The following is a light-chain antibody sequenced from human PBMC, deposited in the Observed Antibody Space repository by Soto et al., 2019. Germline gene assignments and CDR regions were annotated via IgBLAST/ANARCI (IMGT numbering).Light chain of an antibody. V-gene: IGKV1D-13*01. CDR2: DAS. CDR1: RGISSA. Sequence: AFQLTQSQPSLSASVGDRVTITGRASRGISSALAWYQQKPGKAPKLLIYDASSLESGVPYRFSGSGSGTDFTLTISSLQPEDFATYYCQQFNNSPLTFGGGTKVDIK. J-gene: IGKJ4*01. CDR3: QQFNNSPLT.